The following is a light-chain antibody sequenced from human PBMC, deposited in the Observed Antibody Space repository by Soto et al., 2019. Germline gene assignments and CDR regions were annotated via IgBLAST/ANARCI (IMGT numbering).Light chain of an antibody. Sequence: QSALTQPPSASGSPGQSVTISCTGTSSDVGSYNYVSWYQQHPGKAPKLMIYEVTKRPSGVPDRFSGSKSGNTASLTVSGHQAEDEADYYCTSYAGSNNVVFGRGTKLSVL. CDR2: EVT. J-gene: IGLJ2*01. CDR3: TSYAGSNNVV. CDR1: SSDVGSYNY. V-gene: IGLV2-8*01.